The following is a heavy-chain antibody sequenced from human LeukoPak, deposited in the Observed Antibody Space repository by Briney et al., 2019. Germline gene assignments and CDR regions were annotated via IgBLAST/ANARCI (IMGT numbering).Heavy chain of an antibody. V-gene: IGHV4-39*07. Sequence: SEPLSLTCTLSSVSIRTSNYYGLGVPQPPGKAVEGIGNIFYSGITYHTPSLKSRVTISLHTPSNHFSLELHCVTPADTSVYYRAKSSGYVLIDIWGKGTMVTVSS. CDR1: SVSIRTSNYY. CDR2: IFYSGIT. CDR3: AKSSGYVLIDI. J-gene: IGHJ3*02. D-gene: IGHD3-22*01.